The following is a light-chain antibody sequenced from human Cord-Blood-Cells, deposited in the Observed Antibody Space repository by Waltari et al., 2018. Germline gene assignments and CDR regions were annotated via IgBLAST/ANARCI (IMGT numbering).Light chain of an antibody. V-gene: IGKV3-11*01. CDR2: YAS. Sequence: ELPPSPSTLPLPPRERATLSCRASQSVSSHLAGYQQTPGQAPRLLIYYASNRATGIPARFSGSGVGTDFTLTISSLEAEEFAVYFCQQRGNWPPEGTFGHGTRLEIK. CDR3: QQRGNWPPEGT. J-gene: IGKJ5*01. CDR1: QSVSSH.